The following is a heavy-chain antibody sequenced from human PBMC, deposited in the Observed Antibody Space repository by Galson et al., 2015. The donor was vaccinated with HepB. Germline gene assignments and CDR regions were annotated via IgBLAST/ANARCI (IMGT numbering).Heavy chain of an antibody. CDR1: GFIFSTYG. J-gene: IGHJ4*02. D-gene: IGHD6-19*01. CDR2: ISNDGSHK. V-gene: IGHV3-30*18. CDR3: AKPLGRDWSSGWENFDY. Sequence: SLRLSCAASGFIFSTYGMHWVRQVPGKGLEWVAVISNDGSHKYYADSVKGRFTISRDNSKNTLYLQMSSLRAEDTAVYYCAKPLGRDWSSGWENFDYWGQGTLVTVSS.